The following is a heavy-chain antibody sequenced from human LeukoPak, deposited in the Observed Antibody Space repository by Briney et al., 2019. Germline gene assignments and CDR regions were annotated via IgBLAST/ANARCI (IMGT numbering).Heavy chain of an antibody. CDR3: ARGRSRITMIVVVIPDAFDI. CDR2: INHSGST. Sequence: PSETLSLTCAVYGGSFGGYYWSWIRQPPGKGLEWFGEINHSGSTNYNPSLKSRVTISVDTSKNQFSLKLSSVTAADTAVYYCARGRSRITMIVVVIPDAFDIWGQGTMVTVSS. V-gene: IGHV4-34*01. CDR1: GGSFGGYY. D-gene: IGHD3-22*01. J-gene: IGHJ3*02.